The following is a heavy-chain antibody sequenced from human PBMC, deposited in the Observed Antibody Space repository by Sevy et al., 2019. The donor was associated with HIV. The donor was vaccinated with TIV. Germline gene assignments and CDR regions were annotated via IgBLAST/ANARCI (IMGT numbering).Heavy chain of an antibody. Sequence: GGSLRLSCKASGFTFSDFWMQWVRQAPGKGLEWVANIRQDGNEIYYGDSVKGRFTISRDNAKNALYLQMDGLRAEDTAVYYCVRDNDRYCSRTSCRSGYYYYGLDVWGQGTTVTVSS. V-gene: IGHV3-7*01. CDR1: GFTFSDFW. D-gene: IGHD2-2*01. CDR3: VRDNDRYCSRTSCRSGYYYYGLDV. CDR2: IRQDGNEI. J-gene: IGHJ6*02.